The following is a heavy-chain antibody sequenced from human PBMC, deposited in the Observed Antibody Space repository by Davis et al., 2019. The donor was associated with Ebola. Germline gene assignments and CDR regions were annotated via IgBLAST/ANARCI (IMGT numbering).Heavy chain of an antibody. CDR1: GFTFSSYA. Sequence: GESLKISCAASGFTFSSYAMSWVRQAPGKGLEWVSAISGSGGSTYYADSVKGRFTISRDNSKNTLFLQMNNLRAEDTAVYYCAKFLGFCSGGSCLLDYWGRGTLVTVSS. J-gene: IGHJ4*02. CDR2: ISGSGGST. V-gene: IGHV3-23*01. D-gene: IGHD2-15*01. CDR3: AKFLGFCSGGSCLLDY.